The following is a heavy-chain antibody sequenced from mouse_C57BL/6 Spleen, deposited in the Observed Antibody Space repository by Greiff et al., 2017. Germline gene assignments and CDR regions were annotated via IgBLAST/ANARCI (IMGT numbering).Heavy chain of an antibody. J-gene: IGHJ4*01. V-gene: IGHV5-6*01. Sequence: EVQLVESGGDLVKPGGSLKLSCAASGFTFSSYGMSWVRQTPDQRLEWVATISSGGSYTYYPDSVKGRFTISRDTATNTLYLQMSGLTSEDTTVYYSARDLPCYAMDYWGQGTSVTVSS. CDR3: ARDLPCYAMDY. CDR1: GFTFSSYG. CDR2: ISSGGSYT.